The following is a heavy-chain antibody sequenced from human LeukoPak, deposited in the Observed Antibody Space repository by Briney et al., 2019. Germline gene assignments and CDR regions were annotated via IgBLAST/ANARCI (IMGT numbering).Heavy chain of an antibody. CDR2: ISSSGSTI. CDR3: ARDEYYDSSGYTS. CDR1: GFTFSSYS. J-gene: IGHJ4*02. Sequence: GGSPRLSRGTSGFTFSSYSMTWGRQAPGEGVEGLSYISSSGSTIYYADSVKGRFTISRDNAKNSLYLQMNSLRAEDTAVYYCARDEYYDSSGYTSWGQGTLVTVSS. V-gene: IGHV3-48*01. D-gene: IGHD3-22*01.